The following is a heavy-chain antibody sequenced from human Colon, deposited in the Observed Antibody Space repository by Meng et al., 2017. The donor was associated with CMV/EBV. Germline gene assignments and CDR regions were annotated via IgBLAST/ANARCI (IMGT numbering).Heavy chain of an antibody. Sequence: LSCTVSGGSVSLGSYYWSWIRQPPRKGLEWIGYIFSGGITKYNPSLKSRVSISLDTSRNHFSLNLRSVTAADTAVYYCANYTSDWFDPWGQGTLVTVSS. CDR1: GGSVSLGSYY. V-gene: IGHV4-61*03. CDR2: IFSGGIT. CDR3: ANYTSDWFDP. J-gene: IGHJ5*02. D-gene: IGHD3-10*01.